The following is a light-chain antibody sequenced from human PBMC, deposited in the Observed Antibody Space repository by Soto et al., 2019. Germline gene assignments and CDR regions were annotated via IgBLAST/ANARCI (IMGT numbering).Light chain of an antibody. Sequence: QAVVTQPPSASGSPGQSVTISCTGTSSDVGGYNYVSWYRQHPGKAPKLMIYDVSKRPSGVPDRFSGSKSGNTASLTVSGLQAEDEADYYCSSYAGSNNLVFGGGTKLTVL. CDR1: SSDVGGYNY. J-gene: IGLJ2*01. V-gene: IGLV2-8*01. CDR2: DVS. CDR3: SSYAGSNNLV.